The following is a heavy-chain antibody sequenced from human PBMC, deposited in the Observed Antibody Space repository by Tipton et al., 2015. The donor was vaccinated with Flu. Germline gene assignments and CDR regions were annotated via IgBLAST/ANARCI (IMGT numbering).Heavy chain of an antibody. Sequence: TLSLTCTVSGASISSSAYYWSWIRQPAGKGLEWIGRIYTSGSTNYNPSLKSRVSISLDTSKKQFSLKLTSVTAADAAVYYCARGPTVVTPGYAFDIWGQGTMVTVSS. V-gene: IGHV4-61*02. J-gene: IGHJ3*02. CDR3: ARGPTVVTPGYAFDI. CDR1: GASISSSAYY. D-gene: IGHD4-23*01. CDR2: IYTSGST.